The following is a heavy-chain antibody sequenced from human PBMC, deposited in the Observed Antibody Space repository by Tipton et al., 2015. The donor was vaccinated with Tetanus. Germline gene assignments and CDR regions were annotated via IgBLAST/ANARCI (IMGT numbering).Heavy chain of an antibody. J-gene: IGHJ4*02. CDR2: IYVSGTT. V-gene: IGHV4-39*01. CDR1: GGSISGSEYY. D-gene: IGHD5-24*01. Sequence: LRLSCTVSGGSISGSEYYWGWIRQPPGKGLEWIGSIYVSGTTYYFPSPKSRVTISIDTSMNQLSLKLTSVTAADTAIYYCARRNYPYYFDYWGQGILVTVSS. CDR3: ARRNYPYYFDY.